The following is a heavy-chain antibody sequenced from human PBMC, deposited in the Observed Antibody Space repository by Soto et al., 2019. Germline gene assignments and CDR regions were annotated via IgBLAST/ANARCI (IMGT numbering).Heavy chain of an antibody. CDR1: GGSTSDDSY. Sequence: SETLSLTCTVSGGSTSDDSYWSWIRQTPGKGLEWIGYIYHTGNTYYNPSLRSRVSISVDKSKSQFSLKLISVTAADTAVYFCARDEYQLLSSVSWFDSWGQGTLVTVSS. CDR3: ARDEYQLLSSVSWFDS. V-gene: IGHV4-30-4*01. J-gene: IGHJ5*01. D-gene: IGHD2-2*01. CDR2: IYHTGNT.